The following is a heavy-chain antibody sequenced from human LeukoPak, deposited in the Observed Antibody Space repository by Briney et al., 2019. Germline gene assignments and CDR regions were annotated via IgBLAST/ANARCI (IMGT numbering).Heavy chain of an antibody. J-gene: IGHJ6*02. Sequence: GGSLRLSCAASGFTVSSNYMSWVRQAPGKGLEWVSVIYSGRSTYYADSVKGRFTISRDNAKNSLYLQMNSLRAEDTALYYCAKDLHFGVDNYYYYGMDVWGQGTAVTVSS. V-gene: IGHV3-53*05. CDR3: AKDLHFGVDNYYYYGMDV. CDR1: GFTVSSNY. D-gene: IGHD3-3*01. CDR2: IYSGRST.